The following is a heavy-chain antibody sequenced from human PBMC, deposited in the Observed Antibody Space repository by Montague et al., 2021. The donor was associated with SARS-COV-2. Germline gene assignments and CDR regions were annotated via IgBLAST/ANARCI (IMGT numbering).Heavy chain of an antibody. CDR3: AKELGSATEYDDYGMDV. D-gene: IGHD3-16*01. J-gene: IGHJ6*02. CDR1: GFTFGDYA. Sequence: LRLSCAASGFTFGDYAMYWVRQAPGKGLEWVSGISWNSGMIGYVDSVKGRFAISRDNTKNSLYLQMNSLRPEDTAVYYCAKELGSATEYDDYGMDVWGQGTTVTVSS. V-gene: IGHV3-9*01. CDR2: ISWNSGMI.